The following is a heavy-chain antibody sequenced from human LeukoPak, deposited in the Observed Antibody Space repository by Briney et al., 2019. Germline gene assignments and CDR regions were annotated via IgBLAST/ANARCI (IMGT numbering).Heavy chain of an antibody. J-gene: IGHJ4*02. CDR2: ISYDGSNK. V-gene: IGHV3-30*04. CDR1: GFTFSNYA. D-gene: IGHD2-15*01. Sequence: GGSRRLSCAASGFTFSNYALHWVRQSPGKGLERVAVISYDGSNKFYADSVRGRFSISRDSSKNTLYLQMNSLRSEDTAVYYCAREVRGNLDYWGQGTLVTVSS. CDR3: AREVRGNLDY.